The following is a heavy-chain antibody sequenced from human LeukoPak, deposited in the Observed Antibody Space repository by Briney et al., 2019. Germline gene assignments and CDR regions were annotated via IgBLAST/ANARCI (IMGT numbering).Heavy chain of an antibody. V-gene: IGHV1-2*02. CDR2: INPNSGGT. D-gene: IGHD2-15*01. CDR3: ARGEAPHGIYCSGGSCYSRA. Sequence: GASVKVSCKASGYTFTGYYMHWVRQAPGQGLEWMGWINPNSGGTNYAQKFQGRVTMTRDTSISTAYMELSRLRSDDTAVYYCARGEAPHGIYCSGGSCYSRAWGQGTLVTVSS. CDR1: GYTFTGYY. J-gene: IGHJ5*02.